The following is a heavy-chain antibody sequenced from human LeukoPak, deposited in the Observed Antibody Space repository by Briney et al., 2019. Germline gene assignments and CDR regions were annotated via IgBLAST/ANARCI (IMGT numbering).Heavy chain of an antibody. J-gene: IGHJ4*02. CDR3: ARSPVYCSSTSCPIFDY. V-gene: IGHV3-48*04. Sequence: GGSLRLSCAASGFTFSSYSMSWVRQAPGKGLEWVSYISSSGSTIYYADSVKGRFTISRDNAKNSLYLQMNSLRAEDTAVYYCARSPVYCSSTSCPIFDYWGQGTLVTVSS. D-gene: IGHD2-2*01. CDR1: GFTFSSYS. CDR2: ISSSGSTI.